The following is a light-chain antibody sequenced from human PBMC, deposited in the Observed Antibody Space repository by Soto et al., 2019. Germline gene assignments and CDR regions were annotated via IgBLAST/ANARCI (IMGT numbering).Light chain of an antibody. CDR3: QQSYSTPWT. V-gene: IGKV1-39*01. J-gene: IGKJ1*01. CDR2: AGS. Sequence: DIQMTQSPSSLSASVGDRVTITCRASQSISSYLNWYQQKPGKAPKLLIYAGSSLQSGVPSRFSGSESGTDFTLTISSLQPEDFATYYCQQSYSTPWTFGQGTKVEIK. CDR1: QSISSY.